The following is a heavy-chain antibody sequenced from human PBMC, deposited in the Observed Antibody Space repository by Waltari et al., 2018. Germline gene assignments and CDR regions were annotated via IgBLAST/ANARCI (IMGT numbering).Heavy chain of an antibody. J-gene: IGHJ6*02. CDR1: GFTVSSNY. CDR3: ARPTSGYGMDV. V-gene: IGHV3-53*01. CDR2: SGSGGST. Sequence: EVQLVESGGGLIQPGGSLRLSCAASGFTVSSNYMSWVRQAPGKGLEWVSAISGSGGSTYYADSVKGRFTISRDNSKNTLYLQMNSLRAEDTAVYYCARPTSGYGMDVWGQGTTVTVSS.